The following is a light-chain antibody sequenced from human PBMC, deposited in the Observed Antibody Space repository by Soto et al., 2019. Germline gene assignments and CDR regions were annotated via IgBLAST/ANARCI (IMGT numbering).Light chain of an antibody. CDR2: KVS. CDR3: MQGTHWPRT. Sequence: EGVRTQSPLSLPVTLGQPASISCRSSQSLVYSDGNTYLNWFQQRPGQSPRSLIYKVSNRDSGVPDRFSGSGSGTDFTLKISRVEAEDVGVYYCMQGTHWPRTFGQGTKVEIK. V-gene: IGKV2-30*01. CDR1: QSLVYSDGNTY. J-gene: IGKJ1*01.